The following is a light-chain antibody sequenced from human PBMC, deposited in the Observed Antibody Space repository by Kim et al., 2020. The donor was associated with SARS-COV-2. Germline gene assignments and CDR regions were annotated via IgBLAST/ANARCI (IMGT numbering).Light chain of an antibody. V-gene: IGLV3-21*04. CDR1: NIESKS. Sequence: APGKRARITCGGNNIESKSVHWYQQKPGQAPLLVIYYDIDRPSGIPERFSGSNSGNTATLTISRVEPGDEADYYCQVWDSDSDHVVFGGGAQLTVL. CDR2: YDI. CDR3: QVWDSDSDHVV. J-gene: IGLJ2*01.